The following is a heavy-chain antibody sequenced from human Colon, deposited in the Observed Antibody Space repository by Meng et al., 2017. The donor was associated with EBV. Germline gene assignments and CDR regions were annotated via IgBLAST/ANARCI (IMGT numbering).Heavy chain of an antibody. CDR3: ATQESRDGHNPY. V-gene: IGHV4-4*02. D-gene: IGHD5-24*01. CDR1: GGSISSSYW. Sequence: QLQESGPGLVKPXGTLSLTCVVSGGSISSSYWWTWARQSPGKGLEWIGEMYHSGTTNYNPSLKSRVTISMGKSNNQLSLKLNSVTAADTAVYYCATQESRDGHNPYWGQGTLVTVSA. CDR2: MYHSGTT. J-gene: IGHJ4*02.